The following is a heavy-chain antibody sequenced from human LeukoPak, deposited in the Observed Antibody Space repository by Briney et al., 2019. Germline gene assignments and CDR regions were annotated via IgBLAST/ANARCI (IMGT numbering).Heavy chain of an antibody. CDR1: GFTFISYW. Sequence: GGSLRLSCAASGFTFISYWMHWVRQAPGKGLVWVSRINSDGSSTSYADSVKGRFTISRDNAKNTLYLQMNSLRAEDTAVYYCARWFGSTRGWLDPWGQGTLVTVSS. CDR2: INSDGSST. CDR3: ARWFGSTRGWLDP. V-gene: IGHV3-74*01. J-gene: IGHJ5*02. D-gene: IGHD3-10*01.